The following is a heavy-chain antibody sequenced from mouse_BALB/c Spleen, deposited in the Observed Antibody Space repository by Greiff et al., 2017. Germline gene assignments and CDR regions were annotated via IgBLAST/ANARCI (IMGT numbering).Heavy chain of an antibody. V-gene: IGHV5-6-4*01. CDR1: GFTFSSYT. CDR2: ISSGGSYT. J-gene: IGHJ1*01. D-gene: IGHD1-1*01. CDR3: TREDDYYGSTWYFDV. Sequence: EVQGVESGGGLVKPGGSLKLSCAASGFTFSSYTMSWVRQTPEKRLEWVATISSGGSYTYYPDSVKGRFTISRDNAKNTLYLQMSSLKSEDTAMYYCTREDDYYGSTWYFDVWGAGTTVTVSS.